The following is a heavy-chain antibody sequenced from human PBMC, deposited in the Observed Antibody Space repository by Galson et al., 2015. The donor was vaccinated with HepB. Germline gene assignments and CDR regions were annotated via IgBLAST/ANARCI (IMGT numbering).Heavy chain of an antibody. J-gene: IGHJ4*02. D-gene: IGHD2-21*02. Sequence: SLRLSCAASGFTFSSHVMQWVRQAPGKGLEWVAIISSDGSNKFYADSVKGRFTFSRDNSKNTLYLEMNSLRTEDTAVYYCARGDRSYYGGNCPLDYWGQGTLVTVSS. CDR3: ARGDRSYYGGNCPLDY. V-gene: IGHV3-30-3*01. CDR2: ISSDGSNK. CDR1: GFTFSSHV.